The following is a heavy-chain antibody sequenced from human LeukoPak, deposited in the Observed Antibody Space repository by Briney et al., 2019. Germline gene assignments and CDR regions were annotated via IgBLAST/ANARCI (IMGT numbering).Heavy chain of an antibody. CDR2: ISCSGGST. J-gene: IGHJ4*02. CDR1: GFTFSSYA. Sequence: GGSLRLSCTASGFTFSSYAMSWVRQAPGKGLEWVSAISCSGGSTYYADSVNGRFTISSDTSKNTLYLQMNSLRAEDTAVYYCAKDHNWGLPTHYFDYWGQGTLVTVSS. V-gene: IGHV3-23*01. D-gene: IGHD7-27*01. CDR3: AKDHNWGLPTHYFDY.